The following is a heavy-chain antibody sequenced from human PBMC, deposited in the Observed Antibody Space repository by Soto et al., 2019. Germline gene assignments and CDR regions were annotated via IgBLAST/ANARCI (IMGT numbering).Heavy chain of an antibody. CDR3: ARSWGGIGSSWFFDY. J-gene: IGHJ4*02. Sequence: QVQLQESGPGLVKPSETLSLTCTVSGGSISSYYWSWIRQPTGKGLEWIRRIYTSGSTNYNPSLKSRVTMSVDTSKNQFSLKLSSVTAADTAVYYCARSWGGIGSSWFFDYWCQGTLVTVSS. CDR1: GGSISSYY. D-gene: IGHD6-13*01. V-gene: IGHV4-4*07. CDR2: IYTSGST.